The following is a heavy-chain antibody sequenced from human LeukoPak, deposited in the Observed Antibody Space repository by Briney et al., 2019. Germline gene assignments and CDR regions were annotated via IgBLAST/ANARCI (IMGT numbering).Heavy chain of an antibody. J-gene: IGHJ4*02. Sequence: ASVKVSCRASGYTFTSYAMHWVRQAPGQRLEWMGWISAGNGNTKYSQEFQGRVTITRDTSASTAYMELSSLRSEGMAVYYCARGPNSSGYYYNFDYWGQGTLVTVSS. D-gene: IGHD3-22*01. CDR2: ISAGNGNT. CDR1: GYTFTSYA. CDR3: ARGPNSSGYYYNFDY. V-gene: IGHV1-3*03.